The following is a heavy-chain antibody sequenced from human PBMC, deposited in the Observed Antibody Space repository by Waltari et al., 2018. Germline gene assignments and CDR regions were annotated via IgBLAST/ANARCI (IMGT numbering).Heavy chain of an antibody. CDR2: IYYTEST. Sequence: QVQLQESGPSLLTPSQTLTITCTVSGGSISGFYWSWVRQPPGKGLDWIGYIYYTESTNFHPSLKSRVTMSVDTSKNQFTLKLSSVTAADTAFYYCARGGGGDWEWFDPWGQGTLVTVSS. D-gene: IGHD2-21*02. CDR1: GGSISGFY. V-gene: IGHV4-59*01. CDR3: ARGGGGDWEWFDP. J-gene: IGHJ5*02.